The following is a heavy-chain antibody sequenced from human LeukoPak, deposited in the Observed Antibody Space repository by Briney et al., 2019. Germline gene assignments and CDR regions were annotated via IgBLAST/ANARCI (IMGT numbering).Heavy chain of an antibody. V-gene: IGHV1-69-2*01. D-gene: IGHD4-17*01. CDR1: GYTFTDYY. J-gene: IGHJ4*02. CDR3: ATITESYGDYVSYYFDY. CDR2: VDPEDGET. Sequence: ASVKVSCKVSGYTFTDYYMHWVQQAPGKGLEWMGLVDPEDGETIYAEKFQGRVTITADTSTDTAYMELSSLRSEDTAVYYCATITESYGDYVSYYFDYWGQGTLVTVSS.